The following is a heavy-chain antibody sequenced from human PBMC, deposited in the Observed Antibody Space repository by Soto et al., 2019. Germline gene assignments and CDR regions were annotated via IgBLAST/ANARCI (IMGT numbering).Heavy chain of an antibody. D-gene: IGHD3-22*01. Sequence: QVQLQQWGAGLLKPSETLSLTCAVCGGSFSGYYWSWIRQPPGKGLEWIGEINHSGSTNYNPSLKSRVTISVDTSKNQFSLKLSSVTAADTAVYYCARGGALYDSSGLHPPQYYFDYWGQGTLVTVSS. CDR3: ARGGALYDSSGLHPPQYYFDY. CDR2: INHSGST. V-gene: IGHV4-34*01. J-gene: IGHJ4*02. CDR1: GGSFSGYY.